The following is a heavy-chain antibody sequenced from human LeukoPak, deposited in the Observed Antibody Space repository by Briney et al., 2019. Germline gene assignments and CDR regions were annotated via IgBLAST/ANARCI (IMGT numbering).Heavy chain of an antibody. V-gene: IGHV4-34*01. CDR1: GGSFSGYY. D-gene: IGHD3-10*01. Sequence: SETLSLTCAVYGGSFSGYYWSWIRQPPGKGLEWIGEIYHSGSTNYNPSLKSRVTISVDKSKNQFSLKLSSVTAADTAVYYCARLPNNPRGVIIIRAFDIWGQGTMVTVSS. J-gene: IGHJ3*02. CDR2: IYHSGST. CDR3: ARLPNNPRGVIIIRAFDI.